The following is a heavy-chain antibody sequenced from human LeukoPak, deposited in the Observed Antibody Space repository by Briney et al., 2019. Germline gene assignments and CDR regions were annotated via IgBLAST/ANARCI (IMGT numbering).Heavy chain of an antibody. CDR1: GFTFSSYW. CDR3: ARDKIVGATYFDY. CDR2: IKQDVSEI. Sequence: GGSLRLSCAASGFTFSSYWMSWVRQAPGKGLEWVANIKQDVSEIYYVDSVKGRFTISRDNTKNSLHLQMNSLRAEDTAVYYCARDKIVGATYFDYWGRGTLVTVSS. D-gene: IGHD1-26*01. J-gene: IGHJ4*02. V-gene: IGHV3-7*01.